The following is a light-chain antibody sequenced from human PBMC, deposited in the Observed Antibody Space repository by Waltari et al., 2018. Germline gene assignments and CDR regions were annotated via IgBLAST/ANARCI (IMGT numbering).Light chain of an antibody. J-gene: IGKJ4*01. CDR1: QSVINSY. V-gene: IGKV3-20*01. CDR3: QQYGNSPLT. CDR2: DAS. Sequence: EIVLTQSPGTLSLSPGESATLSCRASQSVINSYLAWYQQKPGQAPRLLIYDASGRATGIPDRFSGSGSGTDFTLTISRLEPEDFAVYYCQQYGNSPLTFGGGTKVEIK.